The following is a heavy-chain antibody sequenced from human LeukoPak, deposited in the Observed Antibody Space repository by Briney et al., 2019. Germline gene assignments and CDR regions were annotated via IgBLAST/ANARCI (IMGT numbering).Heavy chain of an antibody. Sequence: PSETLSLTCTVSGGSISSSSYYWGWIRQPPGKGLEWIGSIYYSGSTYYNPSLKSRVTISVDTSKNQFSLKLSSVTAADTAVYYRARGDIVATIGKLDYWGQGTLVTVSS. CDR3: ARGDIVATIGKLDY. D-gene: IGHD5-12*01. V-gene: IGHV4-39*01. CDR1: GGSISSSSYY. CDR2: IYYSGST. J-gene: IGHJ4*02.